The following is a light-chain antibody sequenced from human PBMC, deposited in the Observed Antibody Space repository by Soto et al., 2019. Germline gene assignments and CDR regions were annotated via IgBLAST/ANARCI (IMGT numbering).Light chain of an antibody. Sequence: EIVLTQSPGTLSLSAGERATISCRASQGVSSSYLAWYQQKPGQAPSLLIYGASSIATGIPDRFSGSGSGTDFTLTISSLQPEDCAVYYCQQDCSSLYTFGQGTKLEIK. CDR2: GAS. J-gene: IGKJ2*01. V-gene: IGKV3-20*01. CDR1: QGVSSSY. CDR3: QQDCSSLYT.